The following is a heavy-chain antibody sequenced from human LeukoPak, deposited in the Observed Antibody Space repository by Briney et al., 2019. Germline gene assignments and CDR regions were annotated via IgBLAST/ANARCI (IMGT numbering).Heavy chain of an antibody. J-gene: IGHJ5*02. Sequence: SVKVSCKASGGTFGSYAISWVRQAPGQGLEWMGRIIPILGIANYAQKFQGRVTVTADKSTSTAYMELSSLRSEDTAVYYCASVLSGIAVAGSFDPWGQGTLVTVSS. CDR1: GGTFGSYA. V-gene: IGHV1-69*04. D-gene: IGHD6-19*01. CDR2: IIPILGIA. CDR3: ASVLSGIAVAGSFDP.